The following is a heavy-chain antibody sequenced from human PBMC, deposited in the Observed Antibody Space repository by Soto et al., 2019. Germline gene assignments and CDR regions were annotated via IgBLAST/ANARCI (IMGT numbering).Heavy chain of an antibody. V-gene: IGHV1-18*01. CDR1: GYTFTRYG. CDR3: ASSSFYYDSSGFPHDAFDI. J-gene: IGHJ3*02. Sequence: ASVKVSCKASGYTFTRYGISWVRQAPGQGLEWMGWISAYNGNTNYAQKLQGRVTMTTDTSTSTAYMELRSLRSDDTAVYYCASSSFYYDSSGFPHDAFDIWGQGTMVTVSS. D-gene: IGHD3-22*01. CDR2: ISAYNGNT.